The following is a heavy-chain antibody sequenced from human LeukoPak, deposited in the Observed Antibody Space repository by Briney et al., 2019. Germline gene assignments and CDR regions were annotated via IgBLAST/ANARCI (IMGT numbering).Heavy chain of an antibody. D-gene: IGHD4-11*01. Sequence: SCKASAYTFTSYYLHWVRQAPGKGLEWVALISYDGSSQYYADSVKGRFTISRDNSKNTLFLQMNSLSLADTAVYYCARAVDYNTKTDYWGQGTLVTVSS. V-gene: IGHV3-30*14. CDR2: ISYDGSSQ. CDR1: AYTFTSYY. CDR3: ARAVDYNTKTDY. J-gene: IGHJ4*02.